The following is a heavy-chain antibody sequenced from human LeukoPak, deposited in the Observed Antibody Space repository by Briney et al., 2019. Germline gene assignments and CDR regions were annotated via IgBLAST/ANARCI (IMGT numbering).Heavy chain of an antibody. CDR1: GCTFTSYG. CDR2: ISAYNGNT. CDR3: ATELQQLVNPLAFDY. D-gene: IGHD6-13*01. J-gene: IGHJ4*02. V-gene: IGHV1-18*01. Sequence: ASVKVSCKASGCTFTSYGISWVRQAPGQGLEWMGWISAYNGNTNYAQKLQGRVTMTEDTSTDTAYMELSSLRSEDTAVYYCATELQQLVNPLAFDYWGQGTLVTVSS.